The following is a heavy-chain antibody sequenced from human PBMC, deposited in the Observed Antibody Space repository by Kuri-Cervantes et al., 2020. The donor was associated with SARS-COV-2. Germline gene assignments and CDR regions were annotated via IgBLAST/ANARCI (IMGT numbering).Heavy chain of an antibody. D-gene: IGHD4-17*01. Sequence: LSLTCAASGFTFSSYSMNWVRQAPGKGLEWVSSIGSSSSYIYYADSVKGRFTISRDNAKNSLYLQMNSLRAEDTAVYYCARSPGDGDYDPFDYWGQGTLVTVSS. CDR1: GFTFSSYS. J-gene: IGHJ4*02. CDR2: IGSSSSYI. CDR3: ARSPGDGDYDPFDY. V-gene: IGHV3-21*01.